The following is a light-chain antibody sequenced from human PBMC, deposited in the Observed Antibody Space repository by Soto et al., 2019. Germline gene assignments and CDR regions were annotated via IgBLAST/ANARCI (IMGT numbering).Light chain of an antibody. CDR2: LNSDGRH. CDR3: QTWGTGIHVV. CDR1: SGHSSYA. V-gene: IGLV4-69*01. Sequence: QSVLTQSPSASDSLGASVKLTCTLSSGHSSYAIAWHQQQPEKGPRYLMKLNSDGRHSKGDGIPDRFSGSSSGAERYLTISSLQSEDEADYYCQTWGTGIHVVFGGGTKLTVL. J-gene: IGLJ2*01.